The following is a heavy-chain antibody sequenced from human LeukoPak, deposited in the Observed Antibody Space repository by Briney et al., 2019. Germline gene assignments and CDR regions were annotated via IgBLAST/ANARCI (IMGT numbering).Heavy chain of an antibody. J-gene: IGHJ4*02. CDR3: ARDLIVPVGLTGSGSYSTDY. CDR1: GGSIRSYY. CDR2: IYSSGST. D-gene: IGHD3-10*01. Sequence: SETLSLTCTVSGGSIRSYYWSWIRQPAGKGLEWIGRIYSSGSTNYNPSLRSRVTMSVDTSKNQFSLKLSSVTAADTAVYYCARDLIVPVGLTGSGSYSTDYWGQGTLVSVSS. V-gene: IGHV4-4*07.